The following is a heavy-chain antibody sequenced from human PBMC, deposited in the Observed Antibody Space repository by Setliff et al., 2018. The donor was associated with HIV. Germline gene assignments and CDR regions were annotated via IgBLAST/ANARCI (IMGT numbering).Heavy chain of an antibody. Sequence: LFLTCTVSGGSISRGNHFWTWIRQPAGKGLEWIGRIYTNGSTNYNPSLKSRATIAVDTSKNQFSLKLSSVTAADTAVYYCARSVVVVTVEWFDPWGQGTRVTVS. CDR3: ARSVVVVTVEWFDP. CDR2: IYTNGST. J-gene: IGHJ5*02. V-gene: IGHV4-61*02. D-gene: IGHD2-21*02. CDR1: GGSISRGNHF.